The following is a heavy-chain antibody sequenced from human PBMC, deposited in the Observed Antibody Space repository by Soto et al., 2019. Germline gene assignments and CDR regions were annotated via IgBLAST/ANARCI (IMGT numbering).Heavy chain of an antibody. D-gene: IGHD3-16*02. CDR1: GFSFTTSGVG. V-gene: IGHV2-5*02. J-gene: IGHJ3*01. CDR3: AHSRSSNAFDV. CDR2: IYWDDDK. Sequence: QITLKESGPTLVKPTQTLTLTCTFSGFSFTTSGVGVGWIRQPPGKALEWLLLIYWDDDKRYSPSLKSRLTITKDTSKNQVVLTMTNMDPVDTATYYGAHSRSSNAFDVWGQGTMVTVSS.